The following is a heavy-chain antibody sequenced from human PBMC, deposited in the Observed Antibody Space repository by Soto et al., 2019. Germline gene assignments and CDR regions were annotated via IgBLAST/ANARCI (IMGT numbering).Heavy chain of an antibody. V-gene: IGHV3-21*01. Sequence: GGSLRLSCAASGFTFSSYSMNWVRQAPGKGLEWVSSISSSSSYIYYADSVKGRFTISRDNAKNSLYLQMNSLRAEDTAVYYCARDLCYGDYVVCAFDIWGQGTMVTVSS. D-gene: IGHD4-17*01. J-gene: IGHJ3*02. CDR2: ISSSSSYI. CDR1: GFTFSSYS. CDR3: ARDLCYGDYVVCAFDI.